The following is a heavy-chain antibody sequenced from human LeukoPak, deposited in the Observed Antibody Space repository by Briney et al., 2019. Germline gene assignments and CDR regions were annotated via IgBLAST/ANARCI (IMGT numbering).Heavy chain of an antibody. J-gene: IGHJ4*02. CDR1: GYSISSGFY. CDR2: LYHSGNT. CDR3: ARDAAYGYDRFDY. V-gene: IGHV4-38-2*02. D-gene: IGHD5-18*01. Sequence: SETLSLTCTVSGYSISSGFYWGWIRQPPGKMLEWIGMLYHSGNTYYNPSLKSRVAMSLDTSKNQFSLKLYSLTAADTAVYYCARDAAYGYDRFDYWGQGTQVTVSS.